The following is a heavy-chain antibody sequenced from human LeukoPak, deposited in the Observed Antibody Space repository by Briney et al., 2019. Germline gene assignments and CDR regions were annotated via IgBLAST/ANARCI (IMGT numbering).Heavy chain of an antibody. V-gene: IGHV1-46*01. J-gene: IGHJ4*02. CDR1: GYTFTSYY. CDR2: INPSGGST. CDR3: ARSVDILTGYYRGGGPLQHDY. D-gene: IGHD3-9*01. Sequence: ASVKVSCKASGYTFTSYYMHWVRQAPGQGLEWMGIINPSGGSTSYAQKFQGRVTMTRDTSTSTVYMELSSLRSEDTAVYYCARSVDILTGYYRGGGPLQHDYWGQGTLVTVSS.